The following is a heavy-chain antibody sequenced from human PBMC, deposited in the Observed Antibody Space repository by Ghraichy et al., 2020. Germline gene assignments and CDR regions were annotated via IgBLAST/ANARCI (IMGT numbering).Heavy chain of an antibody. D-gene: IGHD4-17*01. CDR2: ISWDGGST. J-gene: IGHJ4*02. V-gene: IGHV3-43*01. CDR3: AKDQGRYGDYYAGGFDY. CDR1: GFTFDDYT. Sequence: GSLRLSCAASGFTFDDYTMHWVRQAPGKGLEWVSLISWDGGSTYYADSVKGRFTISRDNSKNSLYLQMNSLRTEDTALYYCAKDQGRYGDYYAGGFDYWGQGTLVTVSS.